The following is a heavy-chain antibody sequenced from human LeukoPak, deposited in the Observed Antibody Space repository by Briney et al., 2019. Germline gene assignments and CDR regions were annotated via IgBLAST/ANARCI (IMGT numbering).Heavy chain of an antibody. D-gene: IGHD3-16*01. V-gene: IGHV3-9*01. CDR2: INWNSGNI. CDR3: AKEDRRGRHFDY. J-gene: IGHJ4*02. Sequence: GGSLRLCCAASGFTFDDYAMHSVRQAPGKVLEWVLSINWNSGNIGYADSVKGGFTIPTDNAKNSLYLQMNSLRAEDTALYYCAKEDRRGRHFDYWGQGALVTVSS. CDR1: GFTFDDYA.